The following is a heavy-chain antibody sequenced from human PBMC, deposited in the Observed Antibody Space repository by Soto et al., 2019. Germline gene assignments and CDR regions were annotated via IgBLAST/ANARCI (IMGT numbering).Heavy chain of an antibody. CDR1: GFTFSNYA. Sequence: GGSLRLSCAASGFTFSNYAMNWVRQAPGKGLEWVSTISGSGGSPYYADSVKGRFTISRDNSKNTLYLQMNSLRAEDTAVYYCAFLYSSSGSYWGQGTLVTVSS. CDR2: ISGSGGSP. V-gene: IGHV3-23*01. CDR3: AFLYSSSGSY. D-gene: IGHD6-6*01. J-gene: IGHJ4*02.